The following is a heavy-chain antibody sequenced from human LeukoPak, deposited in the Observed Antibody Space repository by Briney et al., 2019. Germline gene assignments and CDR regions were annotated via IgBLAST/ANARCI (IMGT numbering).Heavy chain of an antibody. V-gene: IGHV4-59*01. J-gene: IGHJ3*02. CDR3: AREYCSGGSCYSVAFDI. CDR2: IYYSGST. CDR1: GGSISSYY. D-gene: IGHD2-15*01. Sequence: SETLSLTCTVSGGSISSYYWSWIRQPPGKGLEWIGYIYYSGSTSYNPSLKSRVTISVVTSKNQFSLKLSSVTAADTAVYYCAREYCSGGSCYSVAFDIWGQGTMVTVSS.